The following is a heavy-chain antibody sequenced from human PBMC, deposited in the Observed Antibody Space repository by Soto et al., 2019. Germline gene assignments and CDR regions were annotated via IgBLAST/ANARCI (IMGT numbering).Heavy chain of an antibody. CDR1: GGFISNYY. J-gene: IGHJ4*02. Sequence: QVQLQESGPGLVKPSETLSLTCTVSGGFISNYYWSWIRQSPGKGLEWIGYLYYTGSTNYNPSLKSRVTISVDMSKNQCSLMLTSVTAADTAVYYCARHNTVWAAAGSFDFWGQGTLVTVSS. CDR3: ARHNTVWAAAGSFDF. CDR2: LYYTGST. V-gene: IGHV4-59*08. D-gene: IGHD6-13*01.